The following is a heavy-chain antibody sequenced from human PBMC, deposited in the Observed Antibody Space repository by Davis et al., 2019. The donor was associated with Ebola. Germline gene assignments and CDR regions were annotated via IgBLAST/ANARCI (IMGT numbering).Heavy chain of an antibody. V-gene: IGHV4-31*11. D-gene: IGHD5/OR15-5a*01. J-gene: IGHJ4*02. Sequence: SETLSLTCAVYGGSFSGYYWSWIRQHPGKGLEWIGYIYYSGSTYYNPSLKSRVTISVDTSKNQFSLKLSSVTAADTAVYYCARDVSVWGQGTLVTVSS. CDR1: GGSFSGYY. CDR2: IYYSGST. CDR3: ARDVSV.